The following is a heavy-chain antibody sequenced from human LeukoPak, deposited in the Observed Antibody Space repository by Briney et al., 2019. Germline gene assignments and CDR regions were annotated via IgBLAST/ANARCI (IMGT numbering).Heavy chain of an antibody. CDR2: ISYDGSNK. V-gene: IGHV3-30*18. CDR3: VKSQENYFDY. Sequence: PGKSLRLSCAASGFTFSSYGMHWVRQAPGKGLEWVAVISYDGSNKYYADSVKGRFTISRDNSKNTLYLQMNSLRAEDTAVYYCVKSQENYFDYWGQGTLVTVSS. J-gene: IGHJ4*02. CDR1: GFTFSSYG.